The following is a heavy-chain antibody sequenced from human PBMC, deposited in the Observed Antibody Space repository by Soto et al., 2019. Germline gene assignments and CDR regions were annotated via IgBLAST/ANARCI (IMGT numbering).Heavy chain of an antibody. CDR2: IVVDSGNT. Sequence: QMQLVQSGPEVKKPGSSVKVSCKASGFTFTTSAVQWVRQARGQRLEWIGWIVVDSGNTDYAQQFQERVTFTRDMSTSTAYMELSGLTSDDTAVYYCAAATIGGRFESWGQGTLVTVSS. CDR1: GFTFTTSA. J-gene: IGHJ4*02. D-gene: IGHD3-16*01. CDR3: AAATIGGRFES. V-gene: IGHV1-58*01.